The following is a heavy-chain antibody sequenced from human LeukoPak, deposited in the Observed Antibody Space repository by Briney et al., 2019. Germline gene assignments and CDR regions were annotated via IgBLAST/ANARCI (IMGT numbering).Heavy chain of an antibody. CDR2: IYSGGNT. J-gene: IGHJ4*02. CDR1: GFSVSHNY. Sequence: GGSLRLSCTASGFSVSHNYMNWVRQAPGKGLEWVALIYSGGNTHYADSVKGRFTISRDNSKNTLYLQMSSLRVEDAAVYYCTRDTPGIAASVSGGWGQGTLVTVSS. V-gene: IGHV3-53*01. CDR3: TRDTPGIAASVSGG. D-gene: IGHD6-13*01.